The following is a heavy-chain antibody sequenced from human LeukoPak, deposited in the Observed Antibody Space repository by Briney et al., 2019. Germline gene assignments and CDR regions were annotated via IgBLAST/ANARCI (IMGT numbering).Heavy chain of an antibody. CDR1: GWSFSGYY. Sequence: SETMSLTCAVYGWSFSGYYWSWIRQPPGKGLEWIGEISHSGSTNYNPSLKSRVTISVDTSKNQFSLKLSSVTAADTAVYYCARCPLYLTHDSSSWYRGLVDYWGQGTLVTVSS. CDR2: ISHSGST. V-gene: IGHV4-34*01. CDR3: ARCPLYLTHDSSSWYRGLVDY. D-gene: IGHD6-13*01. J-gene: IGHJ4*02.